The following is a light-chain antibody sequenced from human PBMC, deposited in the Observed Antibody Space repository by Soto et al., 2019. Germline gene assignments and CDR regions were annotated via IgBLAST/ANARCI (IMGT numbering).Light chain of an antibody. CDR1: QSVSSK. Sequence: EIVLTQAPGTLSFSPGEKATLSCRARQSVSSKLAWYQQKPGQAPRLLFYGASTGATGIPARFSGSGSETEFTLSISSLQSEDFAVYYCQQYNNWPGTFGQGTKV. CDR3: QQYNNWPGT. J-gene: IGKJ1*01. V-gene: IGKV3-15*01. CDR2: GAS.